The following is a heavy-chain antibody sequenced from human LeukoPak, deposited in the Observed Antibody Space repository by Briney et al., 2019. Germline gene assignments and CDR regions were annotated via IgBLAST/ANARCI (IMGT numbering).Heavy chain of an antibody. CDR2: IYSGGST. V-gene: IGHV3-66*01. CDR1: GFTFSSNY. D-gene: IGHD3-16*01. Sequence: GGSLRLSCAASGFTFSSNYMSWVRQAPGKGLEWVSVIYSGGSTYYADSVKGRFIISRDNSKNTLYLQMNSLRAEDTAVYYCTRDMMGARNAFDIWGQGTMVTVSS. J-gene: IGHJ3*02. CDR3: TRDMMGARNAFDI.